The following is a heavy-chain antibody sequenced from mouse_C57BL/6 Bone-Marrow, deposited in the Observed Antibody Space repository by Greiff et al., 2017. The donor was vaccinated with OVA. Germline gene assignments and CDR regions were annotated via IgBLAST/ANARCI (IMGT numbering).Heavy chain of an antibody. J-gene: IGHJ2*01. CDR3: ARGALYYGSSYSDY. Sequence: VQLQQPGAELVKPGASVKMSCKASGYTFTSYWITWVKQRPGQGLEWIGDIYPGSGSTNYNEKFKSKATLTVDTSSSTAYMQLSSLTSEDSAVYYGARGALYYGSSYSDYWGQGTTLTVSS. D-gene: IGHD1-1*01. V-gene: IGHV1-55*01. CDR2: IYPGSGST. CDR1: GYTFTSYW.